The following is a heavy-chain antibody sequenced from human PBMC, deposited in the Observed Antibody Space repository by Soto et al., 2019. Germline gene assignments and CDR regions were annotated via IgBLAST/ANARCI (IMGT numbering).Heavy chain of an antibody. CDR2: IWYDGSNK. J-gene: IGHJ6*02. CDR1: GFTFSSYG. CDR3: ARDGNYYGSGSGGMDV. V-gene: IGHV3-33*01. Sequence: XGSLRLSCAASGFTFSSYGMHWVRQAPGKGLEWVAVIWYDGSNKYYADSVKGRFTISRDNSKNTLYLQMNSLRAEDTAVYYCARDGNYYGSGSGGMDVWGQETTVTVSS. D-gene: IGHD3-10*01.